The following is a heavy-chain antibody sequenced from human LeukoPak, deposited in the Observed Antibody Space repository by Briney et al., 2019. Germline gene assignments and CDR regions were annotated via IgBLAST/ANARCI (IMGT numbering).Heavy chain of an antibody. CDR2: ISYDGSNK. Sequence: GGSLRLSCAASGFTFSSYAMHWVRQAPGKGLEWVAVISYDGSNKYYADFVKGRFTISRDNSKNTLYLQMNSLRAEDTAVYYCARGPEYYYDSSGYVFDYWGQGTLVTVSS. CDR1: GFTFSSYA. D-gene: IGHD3-22*01. J-gene: IGHJ4*02. CDR3: ARGPEYYYDSSGYVFDY. V-gene: IGHV3-30*04.